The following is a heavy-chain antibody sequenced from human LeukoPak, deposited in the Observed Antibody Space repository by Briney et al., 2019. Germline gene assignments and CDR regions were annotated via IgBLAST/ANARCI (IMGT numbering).Heavy chain of an antibody. D-gene: IGHD6-13*01. CDR2: IKQDGSEK. Sequence: GGSLRLSCAASGFTFSSYAMSWVRQAPGKGLEWVANIKQDGSEKYYVDSVKGRFTISRDNAKNSLYLQMNSLRAEDTAVYYCARVEIAAAAPGDAFDIWGQGTMVTVSS. V-gene: IGHV3-7*01. CDR1: GFTFSSYA. CDR3: ARVEIAAAAPGDAFDI. J-gene: IGHJ3*02.